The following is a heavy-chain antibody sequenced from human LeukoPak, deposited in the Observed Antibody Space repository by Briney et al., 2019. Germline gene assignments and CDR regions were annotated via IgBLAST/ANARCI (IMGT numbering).Heavy chain of an antibody. J-gene: IGHJ3*02. D-gene: IGHD2-15*01. Sequence: PSETLSLTCAVSGGSISSGGYSWSWIRQPPGKGLEWIGYIYHSGSTYYNPSLKSRVTISVDRSKNQFSLKLSSVTAADTAVYYCARDGYCSGGSCYVGAFDIWGQGTMVTVSS. CDR3: ARDGYCSGGSCYVGAFDI. CDR1: GGSISSGGYS. V-gene: IGHV4-30-2*01. CDR2: IYHSGST.